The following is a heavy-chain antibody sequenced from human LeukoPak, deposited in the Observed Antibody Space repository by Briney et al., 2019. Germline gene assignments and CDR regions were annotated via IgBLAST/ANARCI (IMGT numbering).Heavy chain of an antibody. CDR3: AKEIDTLGTNAFDI. CDR2: INEDGGKT. V-gene: IGHV3-43*02. CDR1: GFSFDDYP. D-gene: IGHD2-15*01. J-gene: IGHJ3*02. Sequence: GVSLRLSCAASGFSFDDYPMHWVRQAPGKGLEWVSLINEDGGKTFYADSVRGRFTISRDNSKNSLYLQMNSQRTEDTALYYCAKEIDTLGTNAFDIWGQGTIVTVSS.